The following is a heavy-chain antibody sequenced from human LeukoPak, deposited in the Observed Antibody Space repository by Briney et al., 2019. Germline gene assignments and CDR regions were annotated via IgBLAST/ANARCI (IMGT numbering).Heavy chain of an antibody. CDR2: IYYSGST. J-gene: IGHJ4*02. CDR3: ARVAPSQWLLLPNYFDY. Sequence: SETLSLTCTVSGGSISSGGYYWSWIRQHPGKGLEWIGYIYYSGSTYYNPSLKSRVTISVDTSKNQFSLKLSSVTAADTAVYYCARVAPSQWLLLPNYFDYWGQETLVTVSS. V-gene: IGHV4-31*03. CDR1: GGSISSGGYY. D-gene: IGHD3-22*01.